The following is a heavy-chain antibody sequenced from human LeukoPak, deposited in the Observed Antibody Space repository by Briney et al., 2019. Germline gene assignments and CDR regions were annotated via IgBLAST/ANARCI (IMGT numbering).Heavy chain of an antibody. D-gene: IGHD2-15*01. V-gene: IGHV4-4*02. CDR3: ARVLAYGLGYSDS. Sequence: SGTLSLTCAVSGGSISVGNWWTWVRQPPGMGLEWIGDIYHTGSTNYNPSLKSRVTISVDKSKNQFSLMLSSVTAADTAVYYCARVLAYGLGYSDSWGQGTLVTVSS. CDR1: GGSISVGNW. CDR2: IYHTGST. J-gene: IGHJ4*02.